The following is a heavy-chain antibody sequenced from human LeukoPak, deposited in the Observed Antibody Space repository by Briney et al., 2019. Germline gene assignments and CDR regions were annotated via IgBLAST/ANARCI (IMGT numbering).Heavy chain of an antibody. D-gene: IGHD4-17*01. V-gene: IGHV3-11*06. J-gene: IGHJ4*02. CDR3: ARGGADYVIGC. CDR2: SSSSSTYT. CDR1: GFTFSDYF. Sequence: PGGSLRLSCTASGFTFSDYFMSWIRQAPGKGLEWVSFSSSSSTYTNYADSVKGRFTISRDNAKNSLYLQMNNLRAEDTAVYYCARGGADYVIGCWGQGTLVTVSS.